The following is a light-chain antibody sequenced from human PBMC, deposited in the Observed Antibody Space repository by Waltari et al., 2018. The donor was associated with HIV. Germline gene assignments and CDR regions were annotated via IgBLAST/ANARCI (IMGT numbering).Light chain of an antibody. V-gene: IGLV2-14*01. CDR2: EVS. Sequence: QSALTQPASVSGSPGQSITISCTGTSSDVGGYNYVSWYQQHPGKAPKLMIYEVSNRPSGVPHRFSASKSGNTASLTISGLQAENEADYYCSSYTSSSTLVFGTRTKVTVL. CDR3: SSYTSSSTLV. CDR1: SSDVGGYNY. J-gene: IGLJ1*01.